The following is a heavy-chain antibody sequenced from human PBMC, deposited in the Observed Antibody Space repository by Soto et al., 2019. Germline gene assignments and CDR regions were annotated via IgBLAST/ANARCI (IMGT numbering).Heavy chain of an antibody. Sequence: ASVKVSCKASGYTFTSYGISWVRQAPGQGLEWMGWISAYNGSTNYAQKLQGRVTMTTDTSTSTAYMELRSLRSDDTAVYYCARGTQYYDILTGYYPYDYWGQGTLVTVSS. J-gene: IGHJ4*02. V-gene: IGHV1-18*01. CDR1: GYTFTSYG. D-gene: IGHD3-9*01. CDR2: ISAYNGST. CDR3: ARGTQYYDILTGYYPYDY.